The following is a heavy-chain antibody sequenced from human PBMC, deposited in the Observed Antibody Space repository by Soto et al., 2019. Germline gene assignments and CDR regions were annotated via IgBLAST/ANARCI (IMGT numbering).Heavy chain of an antibody. Sequence: ASVTVSWQAAGYTFTSYGISWVRQAPGQGLEWMGWISAYNGNTNYAQKLQGRVTMTTDTSTSTAHMELRSLRSDDTAVYYCAREGQAPYYYYGMDVWGQGTAVTVSS. V-gene: IGHV1-18*01. J-gene: IGHJ6*02. CDR1: GYTFTSYG. CDR3: AREGQAPYYYYGMDV. CDR2: ISAYNGNT.